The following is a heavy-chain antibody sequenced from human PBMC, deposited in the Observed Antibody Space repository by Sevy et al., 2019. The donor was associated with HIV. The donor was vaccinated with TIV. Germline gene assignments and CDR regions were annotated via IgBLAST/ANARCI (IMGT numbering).Heavy chain of an antibody. Sequence: SCKASGFTFSSYAMHWVRQAPGKGLEWVAVISYDGSNKYYADSVKGRFTISRDNSKNTLYLQMNSLRAEDTAVYYCAREQGSSWPYYFDYWGQGTLVTVSS. D-gene: IGHD6-6*01. V-gene: IGHV3-30-3*01. CDR2: ISYDGSNK. CDR1: GFTFSSYA. CDR3: AREQGSSWPYYFDY. J-gene: IGHJ4*02.